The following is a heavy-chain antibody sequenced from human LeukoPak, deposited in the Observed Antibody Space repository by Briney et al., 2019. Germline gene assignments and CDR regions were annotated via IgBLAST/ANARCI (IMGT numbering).Heavy chain of an antibody. Sequence: ASVKVSCKASGYIFTGYYMHWVRQAPGQGLEWMGWINPNSGDTNYAQKFQGRVTMTRDTSISTAYMELSRLRSDDTAVYYCARDSGVCSGGSCYSDFDYWGQGTLVTVSS. V-gene: IGHV1-2*02. J-gene: IGHJ4*02. CDR1: GYIFTGYY. CDR3: ARDSGVCSGGSCYSDFDY. D-gene: IGHD2-15*01. CDR2: INPNSGDT.